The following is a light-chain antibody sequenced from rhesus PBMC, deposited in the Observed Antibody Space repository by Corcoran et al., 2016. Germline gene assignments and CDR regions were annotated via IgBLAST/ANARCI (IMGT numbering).Light chain of an antibody. CDR1: ENVNNY. V-gene: IGKV1-74*01. CDR2: KAS. Sequence: DIQMTQSPSSLSAFVGDRVTITCRASENVNNYLNWYQQKPGKAPKLLLYKASTLQSGVPSRFSGSGSGTDYTFAISSLQPEDVATYYCQHGYGAPTFGEGTKVELK. J-gene: IGKJ4*01. CDR3: QHGYGAPT.